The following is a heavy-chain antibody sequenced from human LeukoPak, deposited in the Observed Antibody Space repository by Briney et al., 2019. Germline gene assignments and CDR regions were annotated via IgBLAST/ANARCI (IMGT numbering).Heavy chain of an antibody. Sequence: SGPTLVNPTQTLTLTCTFSGFSLSTSGVGVGWIPQPPGKALEWLALIYWDDDKRYSPSLKSRLTITKDTSKNQVVITMTNMDPFDTATYYCAHRQDTAIPIDYRGQGTLVTVSS. V-gene: IGHV2-5*02. CDR1: GFSLSTSGVG. J-gene: IGHJ4*02. D-gene: IGHD5-18*01. CDR2: IYWDDDK. CDR3: AHRQDTAIPIDY.